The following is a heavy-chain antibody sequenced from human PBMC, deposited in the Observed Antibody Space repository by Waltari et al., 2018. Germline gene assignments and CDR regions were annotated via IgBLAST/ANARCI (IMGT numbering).Heavy chain of an antibody. V-gene: IGHV3-23*01. J-gene: IGHJ4*02. CDR3: ATGGAYCFADCHSIH. Sequence: EVQVLESGGGLVQPGGSLGLSYTASGLRFSTYGMSWVRQAPGKGLEWVSTISGTTDGINYADSVKGRFTISRDNSKNTLYLQMNSLRVEDTAVYYCATGGAYCFADCHSIHWGQGTLVTVSS. CDR1: GLRFSTYG. D-gene: IGHD2-21*02. CDR2: ISGTTDGI.